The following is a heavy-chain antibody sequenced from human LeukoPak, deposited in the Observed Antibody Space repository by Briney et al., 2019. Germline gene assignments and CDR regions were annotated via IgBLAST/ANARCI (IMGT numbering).Heavy chain of an antibody. CDR1: GGSISSYY. D-gene: IGHD3-10*01. J-gene: IGHJ5*02. CDR2: IYYSGST. Sequence: PSETLSLTCTVSGGSISSYYWSWIRQPPGKGLEWIGYIYYSGSTNYNPSLTSRVTMAVDTSKTQFSLKLSSVTAADTAVYYCARDSGTTGEVKFDPWGQGTLVTVSA. V-gene: IGHV4-59*12. CDR3: ARDSGTTGEVKFDP.